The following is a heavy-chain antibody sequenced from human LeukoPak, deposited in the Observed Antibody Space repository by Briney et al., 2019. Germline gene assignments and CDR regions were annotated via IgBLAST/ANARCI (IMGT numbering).Heavy chain of an antibody. J-gene: IGHJ4*02. Sequence: SETLSLTCTVSGGSISSNSYYWGWIRQPPGKGLEWIGSIYYSGSTYYNPSLKSRVTISVDTSKNQFSLKLSSVTAADTAVYYCASQYYDILTGYYSAFDYWGQGTLVTVSS. D-gene: IGHD3-9*01. CDR1: GGSISSNSYY. CDR2: IYYSGST. CDR3: ASQYYDILTGYYSAFDY. V-gene: IGHV4-39*01.